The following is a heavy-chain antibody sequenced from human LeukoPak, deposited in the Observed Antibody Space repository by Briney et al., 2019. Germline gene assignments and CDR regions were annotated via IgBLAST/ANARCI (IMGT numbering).Heavy chain of an antibody. D-gene: IGHD6-13*01. CDR3: ASSPYSSSPPFDY. V-gene: IGHV3-53*01. CDR2: IYSGGST. J-gene: IGHJ4*02. CDR1: GFTVSSNY. Sequence: GGSLRLSCAASGFTVSSNYMSWVRQAPGKGLEWVSVIYSGGSTYYADSVKGRFTISRDNSKNTLYLQMNNLRAEDTAVYYCASSPYSSSPPFDYWGQGTLATVSS.